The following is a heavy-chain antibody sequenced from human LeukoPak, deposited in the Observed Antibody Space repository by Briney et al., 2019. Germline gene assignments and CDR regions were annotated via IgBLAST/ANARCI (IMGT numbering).Heavy chain of an antibody. Sequence: GGSLRLFCTASEFTVSTNYMSWVRQAPGKGLEWVSVIYSGGSTYYADSVKGRFTISRDNSKNMLYLQMNSLRAEDTAVYYCARFPRDPWRFDYWGQGTLVSVSS. D-gene: IGHD5-12*01. CDR1: EFTVSTNY. J-gene: IGHJ4*02. CDR2: IYSGGST. V-gene: IGHV3-53*01. CDR3: ARFPRDPWRFDY.